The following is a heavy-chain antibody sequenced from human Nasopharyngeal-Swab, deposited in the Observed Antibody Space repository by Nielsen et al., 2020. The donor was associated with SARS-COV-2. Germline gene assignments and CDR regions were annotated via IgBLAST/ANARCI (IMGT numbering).Heavy chain of an antibody. CDR2: IYHSGST. V-gene: IGHV4-59*06. CDR3: ARTFSRSYWYFDL. D-gene: IGHD1/OR15-1a*01. Sequence: SETLSLTCTVSGGSISSYYWSWIRQHPGKGLEWIGYIYHSGSTYYNPSLKSRVTISVDTSKNQFSLKLSSVTAADTAVYYCARTFSRSYWYFDLWGRGTLVTVSS. J-gene: IGHJ2*01. CDR1: GGSISSYY.